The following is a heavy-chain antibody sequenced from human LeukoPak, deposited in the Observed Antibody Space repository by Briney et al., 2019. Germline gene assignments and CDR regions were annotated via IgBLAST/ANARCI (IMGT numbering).Heavy chain of an antibody. CDR3: ASLSKGDPFYFGY. D-gene: IGHD2-21*02. Sequence: PGGSLRLSCAASGFTFSDYYMSWIRQAPGKGLEWVSYISISSSHTNYADSVKGRFTISRDNAKNSLYLQMNSLRAEDTAVYYCASLSKGDPFYFGYWGQGTLVTVSS. J-gene: IGHJ4*02. CDR2: ISISSSHT. CDR1: GFTFSDYY. V-gene: IGHV3-11*03.